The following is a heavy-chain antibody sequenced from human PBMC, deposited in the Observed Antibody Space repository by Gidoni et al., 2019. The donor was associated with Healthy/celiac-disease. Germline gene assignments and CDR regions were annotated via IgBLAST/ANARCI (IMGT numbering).Heavy chain of an antibody. V-gene: IGHV4-59*01. CDR2: IYYSGNT. Sequence: QVQLQESGPGLVKPSETLSLTCTVSGSSISTYYWSWLRQPPGKGLEWIGYIYYSGNTNYNPSLKSRVTISVDTSKNLFSLKLSSVTAADTAVYYCARAYTPRGFDYWGQGTLVTVSS. CDR3: ARAYTPRGFDY. CDR1: GSSISTYY. J-gene: IGHJ4*02. D-gene: IGHD3-16*01.